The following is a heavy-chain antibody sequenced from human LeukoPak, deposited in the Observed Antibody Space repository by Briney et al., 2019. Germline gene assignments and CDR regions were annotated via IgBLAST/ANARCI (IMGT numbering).Heavy chain of an antibody. CDR2: ISSSGSTI. CDR3: ARVLREWLLFGWFDP. J-gene: IGHJ5*02. D-gene: IGHD3-3*01. CDR1: GFTFSDYY. Sequence: GGSLRLSCAASGFTFSDYYMSWIRQAPGKGLEWISYISSSGSTIYYADSVKGRFSISRDNAKNSLYLQMNSLRAEDTAVYYCARVLREWLLFGWFDPWGQGTLVTVSS. V-gene: IGHV3-11*01.